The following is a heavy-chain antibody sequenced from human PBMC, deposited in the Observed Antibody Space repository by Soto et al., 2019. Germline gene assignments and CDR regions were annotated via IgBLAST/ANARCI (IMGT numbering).Heavy chain of an antibody. CDR1: GGSLSPGNCY. Sequence: SETLSLTSTVSGGSLSPGNCYWTWIRQPPGKGLEWIGYIYHSGITYYNPSLKSRVTISIDTSKNQFSLRLTSVTAADTAVYYCAREVPLDFGGNAGFDFWGQGALVTVSS. CDR2: IYHSGIT. J-gene: IGHJ4*02. D-gene: IGHD4-17*01. V-gene: IGHV4-30-4*01. CDR3: AREVPLDFGGNAGFDF.